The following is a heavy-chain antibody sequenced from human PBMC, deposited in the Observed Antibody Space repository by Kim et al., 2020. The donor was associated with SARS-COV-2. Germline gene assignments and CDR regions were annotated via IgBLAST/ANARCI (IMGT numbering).Heavy chain of an antibody. Sequence: GGSLRLSCAASGFTFSSYWMSWVRQAPGKGLEWVANIKQDGSEKYYVDSVKGRFTISRDNAKNSLYLQMNSLRAEDTAVYYCARVGRAAVAGRGGLVWGQGTLVTVSS. J-gene: IGHJ4*02. D-gene: IGHD6-19*01. V-gene: IGHV3-7*03. CDR2: IKQDGSEK. CDR1: GFTFSSYW. CDR3: ARVGRAAVAGRGGLV.